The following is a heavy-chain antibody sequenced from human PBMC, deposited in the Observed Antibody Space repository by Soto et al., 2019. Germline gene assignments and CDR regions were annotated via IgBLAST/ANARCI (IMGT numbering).Heavy chain of an antibody. V-gene: IGHV4-31*03. CDR1: GGSISSGGYY. D-gene: IGHD3-3*01. J-gene: IGHJ4*02. CDR3: ARNYDFPMQGDPQPLYFGY. Sequence: SETLSLTCTVSGGSISSGGYYWSWIRQHPGKGLEWIGYIYYSGSTYYNPSLKSRVTISVDTSKNQFSLKLSSVTAADTAVYYCARNYDFPMQGDPQPLYFGYWGQGTLVTVSS. CDR2: IYYSGST.